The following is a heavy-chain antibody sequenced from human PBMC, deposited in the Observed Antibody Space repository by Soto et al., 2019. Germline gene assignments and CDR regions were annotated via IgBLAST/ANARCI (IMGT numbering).Heavy chain of an antibody. CDR1: RFTFSSYW. J-gene: IGHJ6*02. Sequence: PGGSLRLSCAASRFTFSSYWMSWVRQAPGKGLEWVANIKQDGSEKYYVDSVKGRFTISRDNAKNSLYLQMNSLRAEDTAVYYCARDKADYYDSSGYYRTYYYYGMDVWGQGTTVTVSS. D-gene: IGHD3-22*01. CDR2: IKQDGSEK. CDR3: ARDKADYYDSSGYYRTYYYYGMDV. V-gene: IGHV3-7*01.